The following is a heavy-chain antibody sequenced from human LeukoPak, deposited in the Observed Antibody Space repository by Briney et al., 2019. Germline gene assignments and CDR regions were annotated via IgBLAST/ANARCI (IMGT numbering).Heavy chain of an antibody. CDR2: ISAYNGNT. CDR1: GYTFTSYG. V-gene: IGHV1-18*01. CDR3: ARVESSTVTTRTYYYYGMDV. Sequence: GASVEVSCKASGYTFTSYGISWVRQAPGQGLEWMGWISAYNGNTNYAQKLQGRVTMTTDTSTSTAYMELRSLRSDDTAVYYCARVESSTVTTRTYYYYGMDVWGQGTTVTVSS. J-gene: IGHJ6*02. D-gene: IGHD4-17*01.